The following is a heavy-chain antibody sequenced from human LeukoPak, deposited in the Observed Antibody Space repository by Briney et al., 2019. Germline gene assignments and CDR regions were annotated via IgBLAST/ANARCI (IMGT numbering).Heavy chain of an antibody. CDR1: GFTFSIYD. J-gene: IGHJ2*01. Sequence: GSLRLSCAASGFTFSIYDMHWVRQAPGKGLEWVSVIGSAGDTFYPGSMKGRFTISRDNAKNSLYLQMNSLGAGDTAVYYCARDPKGYRYFDLWGRGTLVTVSS. V-gene: IGHV3-13*01. D-gene: IGHD1-1*01. CDR2: IGSAGDT. CDR3: ARDPKGYRYFDL.